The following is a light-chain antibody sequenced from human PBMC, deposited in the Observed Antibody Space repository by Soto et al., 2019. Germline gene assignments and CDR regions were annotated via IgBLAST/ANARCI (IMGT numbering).Light chain of an antibody. CDR1: QSVSSSY. CDR2: GAS. CDR3: HQYGSSPAT. V-gene: IGKV3-20*01. J-gene: IGKJ4*02. Sequence: ESVLPPSPGTLSLTPVERATISCRSSQSVSSSYLAWYQQKPGQAPRLLIYGASSRATGIPDRFSGSGSGTDFTLTISRLEPEEFAVYYGHQYGSSPATFGRGTKVDIK.